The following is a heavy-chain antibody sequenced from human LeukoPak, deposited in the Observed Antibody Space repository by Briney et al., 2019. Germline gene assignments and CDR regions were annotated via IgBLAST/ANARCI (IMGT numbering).Heavy chain of an antibody. CDR1: GFTVSSNY. Sequence: GGSLRLSCAASGFTVSSNYMSWVRQAPGKGLEWVSVIYSGGSTYYADSVKGRFTISRDNSKNTLYLLMNSLRAEDTAAYYCAREIRYYYDSSGYKTSYYFDYWGQGTLVTVSS. CDR3: AREIRYYYDSSGYKTSYYFDY. J-gene: IGHJ4*02. D-gene: IGHD3-22*01. CDR2: IYSGGST. V-gene: IGHV3-53*01.